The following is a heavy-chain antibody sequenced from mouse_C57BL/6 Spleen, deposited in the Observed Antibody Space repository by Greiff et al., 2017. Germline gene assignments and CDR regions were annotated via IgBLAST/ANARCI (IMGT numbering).Heavy chain of an antibody. V-gene: IGHV1-64*01. J-gene: IGHJ3*01. CDR3: ASRRGSGYAGFAY. Sequence: VQLQQPGAELVKPGASVKLSCKASGYTFTSYWMHWVKQRPGQGLEWIGMIYPNSGSTNYNEKFKSKATLTVDKSSSTAYMQLSSLTSEDSAVYYCASRRGSGYAGFAYWGQGTLVTVSA. D-gene: IGHD3-2*02. CDR1: GYTFTSYW. CDR2: IYPNSGST.